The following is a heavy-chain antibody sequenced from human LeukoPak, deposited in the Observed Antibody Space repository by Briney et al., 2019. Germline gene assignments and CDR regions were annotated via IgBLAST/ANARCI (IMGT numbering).Heavy chain of an antibody. Sequence: SETLSLTCTVSGGSISSGGYYWSWIRQHPGKGLEWIGYIYYSGSIYYNPSLKSRVTISVDTSKNQFSLKLSSVTAADTAVYYCASSAYGDPYYFDYWGQGTLVTVSS. J-gene: IGHJ4*02. V-gene: IGHV4-31*03. D-gene: IGHD4-17*01. CDR2: IYYSGSI. CDR1: GGSISSGGYY. CDR3: ASSAYGDPYYFDY.